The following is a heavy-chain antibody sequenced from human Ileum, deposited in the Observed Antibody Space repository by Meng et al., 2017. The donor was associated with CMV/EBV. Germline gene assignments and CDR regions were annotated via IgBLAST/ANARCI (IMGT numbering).Heavy chain of an antibody. D-gene: IGHD4-11*01. Sequence: QVQLQESGPGLVKPSQTLSLTCTVSGGSISTGGYYWSWIRQPSGKDLECIGYISNSGSTYSNPSLKSRLSMSVDTSENQFSLRLTSVTASDTAVYYCARVPVSPVYNDYKVGFDSWGQGALVTVSS. CDR1: GGSISTGGYY. CDR2: ISNSGST. V-gene: IGHV4-30-4*01. CDR3: ARVPVSPVYNDYKVGFDS. J-gene: IGHJ4*02.